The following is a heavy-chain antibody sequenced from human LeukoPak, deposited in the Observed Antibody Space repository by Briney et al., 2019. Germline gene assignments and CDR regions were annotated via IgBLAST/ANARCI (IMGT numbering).Heavy chain of an antibody. CDR1: GFTFSNYA. Sequence: GGSLRLSCAASGFTFSNYAVHWVRQAPGKGLKWFAVIRYDGSDEYYADAVKGRFTISRDNSKNTLYLQMNSLRVEDTAVYYCAREKQQVILSDAFDIWGQGTMVTVSS. D-gene: IGHD6-13*01. V-gene: IGHV3-30*04. CDR2: IRYDGSDE. J-gene: IGHJ3*02. CDR3: AREKQQVILSDAFDI.